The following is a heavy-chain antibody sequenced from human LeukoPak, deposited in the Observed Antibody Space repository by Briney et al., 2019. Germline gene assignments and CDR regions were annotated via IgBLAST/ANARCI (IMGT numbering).Heavy chain of an antibody. D-gene: IGHD1-26*01. V-gene: IGHV3-30*02. J-gene: IGHJ3*02. CDR2: IRYDGSNK. Sequence: PGGSLRLSCAASGFTFSSYGMHWVRQAPGKGLEWVAFIRYDGSNKYYADSVKGRFTISRDNSKNTLYLQMNSLRAEDTAVYYCAKDMTVGATGDAFDIWGQGTMVTVSS. CDR3: AKDMTVGATGDAFDI. CDR1: GFTFSSYG.